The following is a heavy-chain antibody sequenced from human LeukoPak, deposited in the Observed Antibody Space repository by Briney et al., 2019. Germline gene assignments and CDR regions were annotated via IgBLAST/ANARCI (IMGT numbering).Heavy chain of an antibody. CDR2: ISSSSSYI. D-gene: IGHD3-3*01. CDR3: AKYVRGYDFWSGYPEEAEYFQH. J-gene: IGHJ1*01. CDR1: GFTFSSYS. Sequence: GGSLRLSCAASGFTFSSYSMNWVRQAPGKGLEWVSSISSSSSYIYYADSVKGRFTISRDNAKNSLYLQMNSLRAEDTAVYYCAKYVRGYDFWSGYPEEAEYFQHWGQGTLVTVSS. V-gene: IGHV3-21*01.